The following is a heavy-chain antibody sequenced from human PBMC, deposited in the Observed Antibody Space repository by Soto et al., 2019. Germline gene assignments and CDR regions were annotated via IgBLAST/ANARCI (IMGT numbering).Heavy chain of an antibody. Sequence: PGGSLRICCAASGFTFSSYAMSWVRQAPGKGLEWVSAISGSGGSTYYADSVKGRFTISRDNSKNTLYLQMNSLRAEDTAVYYCAKSGGPVAGNPYNWFDPWGQGTLVTVSS. D-gene: IGHD6-19*01. J-gene: IGHJ5*02. CDR3: AKSGGPVAGNPYNWFDP. CDR2: ISGSGGST. CDR1: GFTFSSYA. V-gene: IGHV3-23*01.